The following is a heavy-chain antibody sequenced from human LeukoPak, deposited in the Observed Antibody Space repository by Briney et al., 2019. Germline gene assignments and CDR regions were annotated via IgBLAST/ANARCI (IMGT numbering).Heavy chain of an antibody. CDR2: IYTSGST. Sequence: KPSETLSLTCTVSGGSISSGSYYWSWIRQPAGKGLEWIGRIYTSGSTNYNPSLKSRVTISVDTSKNRFSLKLSSVTAADTAVYYCASLVVVPAAMVSYFDYWGQGTLVTVSS. CDR3: ASLVVVPAAMVSYFDY. V-gene: IGHV4-61*02. CDR1: GGSISSGSYY. J-gene: IGHJ4*02. D-gene: IGHD2-2*01.